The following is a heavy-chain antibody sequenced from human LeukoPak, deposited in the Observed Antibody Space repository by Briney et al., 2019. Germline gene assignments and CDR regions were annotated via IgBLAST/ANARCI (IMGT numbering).Heavy chain of an antibody. J-gene: IGHJ4*02. CDR2: IYYSGGT. D-gene: IGHD4-17*01. CDR1: GGSISGGGYS. V-gene: IGHV4-61*08. CDR3: ARAAYGDYAEFDY. Sequence: SETLSLTCAVSGGSISGGGYSWSWIRHPPGKGLEWIGYIYYSGGTNYNPSLKSRVTISVDTSKNQFSLKLSSVTAADTAVYYCARAAYGDYAEFDYWGQGILVTVSS.